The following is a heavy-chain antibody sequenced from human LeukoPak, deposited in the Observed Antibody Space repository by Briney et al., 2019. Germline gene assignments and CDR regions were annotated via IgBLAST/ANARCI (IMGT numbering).Heavy chain of an antibody. Sequence: GGSLRLSCAASGFTFSSYEMNWVRQAPGKGLEWVSYVSSSGSTIYYADSVKGRFTISRDNAKNSLYLQMNSLRAEGTAVYYCARAPEGIAARPPLDFDYWGQGTLVTVSS. CDR3: ARAPEGIAARPPLDFDY. CDR2: VSSSGSTI. V-gene: IGHV3-48*03. CDR1: GFTFSSYE. D-gene: IGHD6-6*01. J-gene: IGHJ4*02.